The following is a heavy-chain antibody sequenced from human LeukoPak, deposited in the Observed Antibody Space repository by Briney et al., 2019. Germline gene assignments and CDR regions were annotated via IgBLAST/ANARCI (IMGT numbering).Heavy chain of an antibody. D-gene: IGHD3-10*01. CDR3: AKVWFGELLSRHLDY. Sequence: GGSLRLSCAASGFTFSSYGMSWVRQAPGKGLEWVSAISGSGGSTYYADSVKGRFTISRDNSKNTLYLQMNSLRAEDTAVYYCAKVWFGELLSRHLDYWGQGTLVTVSS. CDR2: ISGSGGST. J-gene: IGHJ4*02. V-gene: IGHV3-23*01. CDR1: GFTFSSYG.